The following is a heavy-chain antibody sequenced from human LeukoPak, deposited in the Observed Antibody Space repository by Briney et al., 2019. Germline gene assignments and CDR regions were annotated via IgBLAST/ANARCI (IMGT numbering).Heavy chain of an antibody. D-gene: IGHD3-10*01. V-gene: IGHV4-34*01. CDR3: ARVMGDY. CDR2: INHSGST. Sequence: SETPSLTCAVYGGSFSGYYWSWIRQPPGKGLEWIGEINHSGSTNYNPSLKSRVTISVDTSKNQFSLKLSSVTAADTAVYYCARVMGDYWGQGTLVTVSS. J-gene: IGHJ4*02. CDR1: GGSFSGYY.